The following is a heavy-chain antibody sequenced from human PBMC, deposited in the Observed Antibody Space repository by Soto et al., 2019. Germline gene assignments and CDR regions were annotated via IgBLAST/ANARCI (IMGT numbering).Heavy chain of an antibody. CDR3: ARGKAAAAPYYYYYGMDV. CDR2: IIPIFGTA. Sequence: ASVKVSCKASGGTFSSYAISWVRQAPGQGLEWMGGIIPIFGTANYAQKFQGRVTITADESTSTAYMELSSLRSEDTAVYYCARGKAAAAPYYYYYGMDVWGQGTTVTVSS. D-gene: IGHD6-13*01. V-gene: IGHV1-69*13. J-gene: IGHJ6*02. CDR1: GGTFSSYA.